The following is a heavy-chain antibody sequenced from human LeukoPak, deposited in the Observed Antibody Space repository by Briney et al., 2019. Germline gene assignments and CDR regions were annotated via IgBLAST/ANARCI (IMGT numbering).Heavy chain of an antibody. J-gene: IGHJ3*02. D-gene: IGHD3-3*01. V-gene: IGHV4-39*01. CDR1: GGSISSSSYY. CDR3: VGYDFWSGYHDAFDI. CDR2: IYYSGST. Sequence: NPSETLSLTCTVSGGSISSSSYYWGWIRQPPGKGLEWIGSIYYSGSTYYNPSLKSRVTISVDTSKNQFSLKLSSVTAADTAVYYCVGYDFWSGYHDAFDIWGQGTMVTVSS.